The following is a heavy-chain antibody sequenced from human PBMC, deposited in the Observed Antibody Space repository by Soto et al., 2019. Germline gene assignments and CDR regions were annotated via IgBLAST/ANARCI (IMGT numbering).Heavy chain of an antibody. J-gene: IGHJ6*02. CDR3: AKGPSALDYYGMDV. Sequence: EVQLLESGGRLAQPGGSLRLSCAASEFTFSSYAMSWVRQAPGKGLEWVSAISGSGGSTYYADSVKGRLTTSRDNSKNTLYLQMNSLRAEDTAVYYCAKGPSALDYYGMDVWCQGTTVTVSS. CDR2: ISGSGGST. V-gene: IGHV3-23*01. CDR1: EFTFSSYA.